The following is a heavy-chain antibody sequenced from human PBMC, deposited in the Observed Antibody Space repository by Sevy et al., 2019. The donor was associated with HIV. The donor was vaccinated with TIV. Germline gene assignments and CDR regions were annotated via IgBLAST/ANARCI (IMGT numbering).Heavy chain of an antibody. D-gene: IGHD2-2*01. V-gene: IGHV5-51*01. CDR3: ARRAAVTAAKRSWFDP. J-gene: IGHJ5*02. CDR1: GYSFTSYW. Sequence: GESLKISCKGSGYSFTSYWIGWVRQMPGKGLEWMGIIYPGDSDTRYSPSFQGQVTISADKSISTAYLQWSSLKASDTAMYYCARRAAVTAAKRSWFDPWGQGTLVTVSS. CDR2: IYPGDSDT.